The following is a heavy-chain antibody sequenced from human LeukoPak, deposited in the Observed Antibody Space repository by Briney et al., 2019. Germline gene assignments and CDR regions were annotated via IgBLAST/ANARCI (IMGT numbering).Heavy chain of an antibody. J-gene: IGHJ5*02. Sequence: ASVKVSCKASGYTFASYGISWVRQAPGQGLEWMGWISAYNGNTNYAQKFQGRVTMTTDTSTSTAYMELRSLRSDDTAVYYCARDRDSDIVVVPAALRWFDPWGQGTLVTVSS. V-gene: IGHV1-18*01. CDR3: ARDRDSDIVVVPAALRWFDP. D-gene: IGHD2-2*01. CDR1: GYTFASYG. CDR2: ISAYNGNT.